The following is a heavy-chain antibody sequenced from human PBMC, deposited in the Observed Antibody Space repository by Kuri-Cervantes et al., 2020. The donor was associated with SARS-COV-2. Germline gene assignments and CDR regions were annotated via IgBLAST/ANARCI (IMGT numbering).Heavy chain of an antibody. CDR3: AKDPQLGDAFDI. D-gene: IGHD6-6*01. J-gene: IGHJ3*02. CDR1: GFTFSSYA. CDR2: ISGSGGST. Sequence: GGSLRLSCAASGFTFSSYAMSWVRQAPGKGLEWVSGISGSGGSTYYADSVKGRFTISRDNSKNTLYLQMNSLRAEDTAVYYCAKDPQLGDAFDIWGQGTMVTVSS. V-gene: IGHV3-23*01.